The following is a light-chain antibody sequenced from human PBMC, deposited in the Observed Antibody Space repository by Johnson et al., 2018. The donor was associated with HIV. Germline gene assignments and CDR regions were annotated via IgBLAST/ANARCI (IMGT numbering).Light chain of an antibody. Sequence: QPVLTQPPSVSAAPGQKVTIFCSGSSSNIGNNYVSWYQQVPGTAPKLLIYENNKRPSGIPDRFSGSKSGTSATLDITGLQTGDEADYYCGTWDSSLGAWVFGTGTKVTVL. CDR2: ENN. J-gene: IGLJ1*01. V-gene: IGLV1-51*02. CDR1: SSNIGNNY. CDR3: GTWDSSLGAWV.